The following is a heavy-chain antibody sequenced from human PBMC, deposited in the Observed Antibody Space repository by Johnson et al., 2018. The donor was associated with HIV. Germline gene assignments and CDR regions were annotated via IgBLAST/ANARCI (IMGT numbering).Heavy chain of an antibody. Sequence: QVQLAESGGGVVQPGRSLRLSCAASGFTFSSYAMHWVRQAPGKVLEWVAVISYDGSNKYYADSVKGRFTISRDNSKNTLYLQMNSLRAEDTAVYYCALYPPDAFDIWGQGTMVTVSS. J-gene: IGHJ3*02. CDR3: ALYPPDAFDI. CDR2: ISYDGSNK. V-gene: IGHV3-30*04. D-gene: IGHD5/OR15-5a*01. CDR1: GFTFSSYA.